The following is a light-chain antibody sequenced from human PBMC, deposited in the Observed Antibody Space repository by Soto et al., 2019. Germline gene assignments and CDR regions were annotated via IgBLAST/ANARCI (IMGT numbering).Light chain of an antibody. J-gene: IGLJ1*01. V-gene: IGLV2-14*01. Sequence: QSSLTQPASVSGSPGQSITISCTGTSSDVGSYNFVSWYQQLPGKAPKLMIYEVSNRPSGVSNRFSGSKSGNTASLPISGLQAEDEADYYCSSYTTSSNYVFGSGTKSPS. CDR1: SSDVGSYNF. CDR2: EVS. CDR3: SSYTTSSNYV.